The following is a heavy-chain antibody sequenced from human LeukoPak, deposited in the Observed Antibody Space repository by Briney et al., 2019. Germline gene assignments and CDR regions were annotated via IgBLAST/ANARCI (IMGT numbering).Heavy chain of an antibody. CDR2: IYYSGRT. CDR1: GGSIRSYH. J-gene: IGHJ3*02. Sequence: PSETLSLTCTVSGGSIRSYHWSWIRQPPGKGLEWMGYIYYSGRTLYNPSLKSRVTISVDTSKNQFSLKLSSVTAADTAVYYCARDPYGSGSYAFDIWGQGTMVTVSS. V-gene: IGHV4-59*12. CDR3: ARDPYGSGSYAFDI. D-gene: IGHD3-10*01.